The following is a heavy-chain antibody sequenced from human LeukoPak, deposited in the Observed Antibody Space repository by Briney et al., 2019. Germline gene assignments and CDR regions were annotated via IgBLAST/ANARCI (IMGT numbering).Heavy chain of an antibody. Sequence: PSETLSLTCAVYGGSFSGYYWSWIRQPPGKGLEWIGEINHSGSTNYSPSLKSRVTISVDTSKNQFSLKLSSVTAADTAVYYCARHVSSSSSLIDYWGQGTLVTVSS. V-gene: IGHV4-34*01. CDR1: GGSFSGYY. D-gene: IGHD6-6*01. CDR2: INHSGST. J-gene: IGHJ4*02. CDR3: ARHVSSSSSLIDY.